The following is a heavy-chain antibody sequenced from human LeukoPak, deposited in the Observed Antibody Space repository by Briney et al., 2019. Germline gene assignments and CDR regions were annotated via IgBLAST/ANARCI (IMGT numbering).Heavy chain of an antibody. CDR2: IYYSGST. CDR1: GGSISSSSYH. J-gene: IGHJ4*02. V-gene: IGHV4-39*01. CDR3: ARHSPPSGYYYMGVEFGDY. D-gene: IGHD3-22*01. Sequence: KASETLSLTCTVSGGSISSSSYHWGWIRQPPGKGLEWIGSIYYSGSTYYNPSLKSRVSISVDTSKNQFSLKLSSVTAADTAVYYCARHSPPSGYYYMGVEFGDYWGQGTLVTVSS.